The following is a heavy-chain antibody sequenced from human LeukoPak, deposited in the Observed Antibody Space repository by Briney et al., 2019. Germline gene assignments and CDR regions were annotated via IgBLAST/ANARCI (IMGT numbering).Heavy chain of an antibody. J-gene: IGHJ4*02. CDR1: GFTFSNYL. Sequence: GGSLRLSCAASGFTFSNYLMHWVRQAPGKGLVWVSRITSDGSSTHYADSVKGRFTISRDNAKNTLYLQMNSLTAEDTAVYYCVSLGYCSTSSCQPWGQGTLVTVSS. CDR2: ITSDGSST. CDR3: VSLGYCSTSSCQP. D-gene: IGHD2-2*01. V-gene: IGHV3-74*01.